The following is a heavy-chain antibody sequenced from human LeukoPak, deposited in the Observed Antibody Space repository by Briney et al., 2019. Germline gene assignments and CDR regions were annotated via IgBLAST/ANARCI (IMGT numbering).Heavy chain of an antibody. J-gene: IGHJ6*03. D-gene: IGHD6-6*01. CDR1: GGSFSGYY. V-gene: IGHV4-34*01. Sequence: PSETLSLTCAVYGGSFSGYYWSWIRQPPGKGLEWIGEINHSGSTNYNTSLKSRVTISVDTSKNQFSLKLSSVTAAGTAVYYCARAHGSSSRIYYYYYMDVWGKGTTVTVSS. CDR2: INHSGST. CDR3: ARAHGSSSRIYYYYYMDV.